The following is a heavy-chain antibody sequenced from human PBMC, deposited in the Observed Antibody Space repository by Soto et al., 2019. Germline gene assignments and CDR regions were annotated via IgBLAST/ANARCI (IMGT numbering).Heavy chain of an antibody. J-gene: IGHJ4*02. CDR3: ARDWGDLGEHTLDY. CDR1: GYTFTSYG. Sequence: ASVKVSCKASGYTFTSYGISWVRQAPGQGLEWMGWISAYNGNTNYAQKLQGRVTMTTDTSTSTAYMELRSLRSDDTAVYYCARDWGDLGEHTLDYWGQGTLVTVSS. CDR2: ISAYNGNT. V-gene: IGHV1-18*01. D-gene: IGHD3-16*01.